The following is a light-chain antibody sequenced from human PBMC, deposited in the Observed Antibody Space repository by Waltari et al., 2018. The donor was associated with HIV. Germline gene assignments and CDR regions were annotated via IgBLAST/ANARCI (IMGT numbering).Light chain of an antibody. CDR3: SSYTSSSTFV. Sequence: QSALTQPPSVSGSPGQSVPISCTGHSSDVGSYHRVSWYQQPPGTAPKLMIYDVSNRPSGVPDRFSGSKSGNTASLTISGLHAEDEADYYCSSYTSSSTFVFGGGTKLTVL. J-gene: IGLJ3*02. CDR2: DVS. V-gene: IGLV2-18*02. CDR1: SSDVGSYHR.